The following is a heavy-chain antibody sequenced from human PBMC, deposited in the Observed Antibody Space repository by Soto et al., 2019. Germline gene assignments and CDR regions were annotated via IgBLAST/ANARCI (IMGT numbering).Heavy chain of an antibody. CDR1: GGTFSSYA. CDR3: ARAYYDFWSGYSGSSNWFGP. CDR2: IIPIFGTA. J-gene: IGHJ5*02. D-gene: IGHD3-3*01. Sequence: ASVKVSCKASGGTFSSYAISWVRQAPGQGLEWMGGIIPIFGTANYAQKFQGRVTITADKSTSTAYMELSSLRSEDTAVYYCARAYYDFWSGYSGSSNWFGPWGQGTLVTVSS. V-gene: IGHV1-69*06.